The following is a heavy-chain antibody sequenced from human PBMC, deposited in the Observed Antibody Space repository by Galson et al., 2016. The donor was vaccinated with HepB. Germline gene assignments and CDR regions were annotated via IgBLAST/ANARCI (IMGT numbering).Heavy chain of an antibody. V-gene: IGHV3-11*01. CDR1: GFAFDDFY. J-gene: IGHJ6*02. CDR3: ARGGWLPRHMDYYYYGLDG. CDR2: ISSSGSST. D-gene: IGHD3-22*01. Sequence: SLRLSCAASGFAFDDFYMSWIRQAPGKGLEWIAYISSSGSSTYYADSVRGRFTISRDSATNSLFLQMKSLRADDTALYYCARGGWLPRHMDYYYYGLDGWGQGTTVTVSS.